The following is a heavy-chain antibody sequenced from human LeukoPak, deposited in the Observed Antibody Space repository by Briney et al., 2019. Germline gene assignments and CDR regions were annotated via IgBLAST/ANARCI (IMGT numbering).Heavy chain of an antibody. D-gene: IGHD6-25*01. CDR3: AGHIPIPADDAFDI. CDR1: GYSFTSYL. V-gene: IGHV5-51*01. Sequence: GESLKISCKGSGYSFTSYLISWVRQMPGKGLEWMGIIYPGDSDTRYSPSFQVQVTISADKSISTAYLQWSSLKASDTAMYYCAGHIPIPADDAFDIWGKGTMVTVSS. J-gene: IGHJ3*02. CDR2: IYPGDSDT.